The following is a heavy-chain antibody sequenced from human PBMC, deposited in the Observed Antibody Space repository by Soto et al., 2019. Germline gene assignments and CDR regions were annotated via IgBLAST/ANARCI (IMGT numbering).Heavy chain of an antibody. J-gene: IGHJ5*02. D-gene: IGHD5-12*01. V-gene: IGHV1-3*01. CDR2: INAGNSNQ. CDR3: ARAGPLITIVATITGWLDP. Sequence: QVQLVQSGAEVKKPGASVKGSCKASGYTFTTYAIHWVSQAHGQRLEWMGWINAGNSNQEYSQRFQGRVTITRDTSGRTANMEVSRLRSEDTAVYYCARAGPLITIVATITGWLDPGGPGSMVTVSS. CDR1: GYTFTTYA.